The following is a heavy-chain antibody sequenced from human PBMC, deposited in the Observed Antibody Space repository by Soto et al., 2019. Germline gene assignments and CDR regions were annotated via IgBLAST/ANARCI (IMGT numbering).Heavy chain of an antibody. D-gene: IGHD1-1*01. V-gene: IGHV3-23*01. CDR3: AKDQSRMERSRGDY. CDR1: GFTFSSYA. J-gene: IGHJ4*02. Sequence: EVQLLESGGGLVQPGGSLRLSCAASGFTFSSYAMSWVRQAPGKGLEWVSAISGSGGSTYYADSVKGRVTISRDNSKNTLYLQMNSLRAEDTAVYYCAKDQSRMERSRGDYWGQGTLVTVSS. CDR2: ISGSGGST.